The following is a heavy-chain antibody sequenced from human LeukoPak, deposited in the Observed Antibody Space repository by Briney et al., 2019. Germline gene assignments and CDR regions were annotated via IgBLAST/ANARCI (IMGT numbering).Heavy chain of an antibody. V-gene: IGHV4-59*01. CDR2: IYYSGST. CDR3: ERFSSGYYRHLDY. J-gene: IGHJ4*02. D-gene: IGHD3-22*01. CDR1: GGSMSSYY. Sequence: SETLSRTCTVSGGSMSSYYWSWIRKPPGKGLEWIGYIYYSGSTNYNPSLKSRVTISVDTSKNQFSLKLGSVTAADTAAYYCERFSSGYYRHLDYWGQGTLVTVSS.